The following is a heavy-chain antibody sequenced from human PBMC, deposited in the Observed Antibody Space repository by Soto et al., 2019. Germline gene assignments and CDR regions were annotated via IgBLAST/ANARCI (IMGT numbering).Heavy chain of an antibody. CDR2: IVVGSGNT. CDR3: AADHNTLPAGVLRFLEWFRYGMDV. V-gene: IGHV1-58*01. CDR1: GFTFTSSA. Sequence: ASVKVSCKASGFTFTSSAVQWVRQARGQRLEWIGWIVVGSGNTNYAQKFQERVTITRDMSTSTAYMELSSLRSEDTAVYYCAADHNTLPAGVLRFLEWFRYGMDVWGQGTTVTVSS. D-gene: IGHD3-3*01. J-gene: IGHJ6*02.